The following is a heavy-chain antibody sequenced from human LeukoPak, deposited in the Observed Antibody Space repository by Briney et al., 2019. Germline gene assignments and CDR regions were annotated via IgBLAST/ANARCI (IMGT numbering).Heavy chain of an antibody. J-gene: IGHJ6*04. CDR2: IRDDGSNE. CDR3: AKSRRTTVTHAGMDV. CDR1: GFSFSSYG. Sequence: GGSLRLSCAGSGFSFSSYGMRWVRQAPGKGLEWVAFIRDDGSNEYYADSVKGRFTMSRDNFKNTLYMQMNSLRAEDTAVYYCAKSRRTTVTHAGMDVWGTGTTVTISS. D-gene: IGHD4-17*01. V-gene: IGHV3-30*02.